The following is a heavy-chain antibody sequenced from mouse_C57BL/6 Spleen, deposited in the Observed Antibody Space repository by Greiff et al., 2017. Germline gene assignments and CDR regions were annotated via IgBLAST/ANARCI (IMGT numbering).Heavy chain of an antibody. V-gene: IGHV10-1*01. CDR3: VRQGGNDYAKDY. CDR1: GFSFNTYA. D-gene: IGHD2-1*01. J-gene: IGHJ4*01. CDR2: IRSKSNNYAT. Sequence: EVQRVESGGGLVQPKGSLKLSCAASGFSFNTYAMNWVRQAPGKGLEWVARIRSKSNNYATYYADSVKDRFTISRDDSESMLYLQMNNLKTEDTAMYYCVRQGGNDYAKDYWGQGTSVTVSS.